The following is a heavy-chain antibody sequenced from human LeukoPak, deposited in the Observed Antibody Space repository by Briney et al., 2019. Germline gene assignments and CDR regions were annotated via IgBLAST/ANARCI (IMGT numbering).Heavy chain of an antibody. D-gene: IGHD3-16*02. CDR3: ARHAYDYVWRSCRYQNWFDP. CDR2: IYPGDSDT. J-gene: IGHJ5*02. CDR1: GYSFTTYW. V-gene: IGHV5-51*01. Sequence: GESLRISCKGSGYSFTTYWIGWVRQMPGKGLEWMGIIYPGDSDTRYSPSFQGQVTISADKSINTAYLQWSSLKASDTAMYYCARHAYDYVWRSCRYQNWFDPWGQGTLVTVSS.